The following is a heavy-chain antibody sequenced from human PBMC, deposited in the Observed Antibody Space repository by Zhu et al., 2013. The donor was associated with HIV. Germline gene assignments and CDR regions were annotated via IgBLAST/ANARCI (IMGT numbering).Heavy chain of an antibody. J-gene: IGHJ4*02. CDR3: ARRGDGYNGGLFGRTYYFDY. V-gene: IGHV1-69*01. D-gene: IGHD3-10*02. Sequence: QVQLVQSGAEVKKPGSSVKVSCKASGGTFSSYAISWVRQAPGQGLEWMGGIIPIFGTANYAQKFQGRVTITADESTSTAYMELSSLRSEDTAVYYCARRGDGYNGGLFGRTYYFDYWGQGTLVTVSS. CDR1: GGTFSSYA. CDR2: IIPIFGTA.